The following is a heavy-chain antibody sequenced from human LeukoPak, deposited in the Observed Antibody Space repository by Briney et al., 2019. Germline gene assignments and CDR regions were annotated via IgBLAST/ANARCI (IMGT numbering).Heavy chain of an antibody. Sequence: SETLSLTCTVSGGSISTYYWSWIRQPPGKGLEWIGYIYYSGSTNYNPSLKSRVTISVDTSKIQFSLKLNSVTAADTAVYYCARMVIRAYCSGGGCYEHAFDIWGQGTVVTASS. CDR2: IYYSGST. V-gene: IGHV4-59*08. J-gene: IGHJ3*02. CDR3: ARMVIRAYCSGGGCYEHAFDI. D-gene: IGHD2-15*01. CDR1: GGSISTYY.